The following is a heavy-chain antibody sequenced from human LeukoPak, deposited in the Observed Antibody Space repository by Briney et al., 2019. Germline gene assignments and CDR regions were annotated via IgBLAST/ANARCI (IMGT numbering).Heavy chain of an antibody. CDR3: AREKRITMVRGVINWFDP. D-gene: IGHD3-10*01. CDR2: INHSGST. Sequence: KPSETLSLTCAVYGGSFRGYYWSWIRQPPGKGLEWIGEINHSGSTNYNPSLKSRVTISVDTSKNQFSPKLSSVTAADTAVYYCAREKRITMVRGVINWFDPWGQGTLVTVSS. J-gene: IGHJ5*02. CDR1: GGSFRGYY. V-gene: IGHV4-34*01.